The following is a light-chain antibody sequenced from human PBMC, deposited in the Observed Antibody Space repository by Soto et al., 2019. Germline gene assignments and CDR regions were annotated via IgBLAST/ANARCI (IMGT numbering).Light chain of an antibody. V-gene: IGKV1-5*01. CDR3: QQLNYYPLT. CDR2: AAS. Sequence: DIQITQSPSTLSASVGGTVTITFRASQTISTWLAWYQQRPGKAPKILIYAASTLQSGVPSRFSGSGSGTEFTLTITSVQPEDFATYYCQQLNYYPLTFGQGTKVDIK. CDR1: QTISTW. J-gene: IGKJ4*01.